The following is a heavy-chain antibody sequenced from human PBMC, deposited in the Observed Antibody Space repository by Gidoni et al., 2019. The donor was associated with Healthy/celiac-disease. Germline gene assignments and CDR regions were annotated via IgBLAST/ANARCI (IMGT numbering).Heavy chain of an antibody. CDR3: ARVGGGYCSGGSCYANYGMDV. CDR2: ISSSSSYI. J-gene: IGHJ6*02. Sequence: EVQLVESGGGLVKPGGSLRLSCAASGFSFSSYSLNWVRQAPGKGLEWGSSISSSSSYIYYADSVKGRFTISRDNAKNSLYLQMNSLRAEDTAVYYCARVGGGYCSGGSCYANYGMDVWGQGTTVTVSS. CDR1: GFSFSSYS. V-gene: IGHV3-21*01. D-gene: IGHD2-15*01.